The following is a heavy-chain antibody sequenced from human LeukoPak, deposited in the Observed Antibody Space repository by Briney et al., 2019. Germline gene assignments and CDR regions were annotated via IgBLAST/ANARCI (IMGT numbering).Heavy chain of an antibody. J-gene: IGHJ4*02. V-gene: IGHV3-30-3*01. CDR3: ARGQGTVTTH. D-gene: IGHD4-17*01. CDR2: ISYDGSNK. Sequence: GGSLRLSCAASGFTFSSYAMHWVRQAPGKGLEWVAVISYDGSNKYYADSVKGRFTISRDNSKNTLYLQMNSLRAEDTAVYYCARGQGTVTTHWGQGTLVTVSS. CDR1: GFTFSSYA.